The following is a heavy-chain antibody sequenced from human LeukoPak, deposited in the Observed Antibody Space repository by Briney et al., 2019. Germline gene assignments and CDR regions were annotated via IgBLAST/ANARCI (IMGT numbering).Heavy chain of an antibody. J-gene: IGHJ4*02. CDR1: GYTFTGYY. V-gene: IGHV1-18*04. CDR3: ARVGVGATLSDY. CDR2: ISAYNGNT. D-gene: IGHD1-26*01. Sequence: ASVKVSCKASGYTFTGYYMHWVRQAPGQGLEWMGWISAYNGNTNYAQKLQGRVTMTTDTSTSTAYMELRSLRSDDTAVYYCARVGVGATLSDYWGQGTLVTVSS.